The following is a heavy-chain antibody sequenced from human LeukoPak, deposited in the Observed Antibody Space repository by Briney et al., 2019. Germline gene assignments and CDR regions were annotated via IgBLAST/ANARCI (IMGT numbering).Heavy chain of an antibody. J-gene: IGHJ4*02. CDR1: GFTFSSYT. D-gene: IGHD3-22*01. CDR2: ISSSSSYI. CDR3: ARAIITMIVVAPVGY. V-gene: IGHV3-21*01. Sequence: GGSLRLSCAASGFTFSSYTMIWVRQAPGKGLEWVSSISSSSSYIYYADSVKGRLTISRDNAKNSLYLQMNSLRAEDTAVYYCARAIITMIVVAPVGYWGQGTLVTVSS.